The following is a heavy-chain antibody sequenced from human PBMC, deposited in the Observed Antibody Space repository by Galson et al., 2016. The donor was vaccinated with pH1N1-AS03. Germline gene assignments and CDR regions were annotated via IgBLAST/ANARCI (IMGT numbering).Heavy chain of an antibody. Sequence: SLRLSCAGAGFPFSNYWMSWVRQAPGKGLEWVANMKEDGKELYYVDSVKGRFTISRDNARNSFYLQMNSLRADETALYYCVREMPKTFGRIFDIWGLGTMVTVSS. CDR2: MKEDGKEL. CDR1: GFPFSNYW. D-gene: IGHD3-10*01. J-gene: IGHJ3*02. V-gene: IGHV3-7*03. CDR3: VREMPKTFGRIFDI.